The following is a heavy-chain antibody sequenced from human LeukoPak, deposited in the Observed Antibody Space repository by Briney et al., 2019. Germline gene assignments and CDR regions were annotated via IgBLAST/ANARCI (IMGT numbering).Heavy chain of an antibody. V-gene: IGHV3-74*01. CDR2: INSDGSST. CDR3: ARVKDCTNGVCFDVADY. Sequence: GGSLRLSCAASGFTFSSYWMHWVRQAPGKGLVWVSRINSDGSSTSYADSVKGRFTISRDNAKNTLYLQKNSLRAEDTAVYYCARVKDCTNGVCFDVADYWGQGTLVTVSS. D-gene: IGHD2-8*01. CDR1: GFTFSSYW. J-gene: IGHJ4*02.